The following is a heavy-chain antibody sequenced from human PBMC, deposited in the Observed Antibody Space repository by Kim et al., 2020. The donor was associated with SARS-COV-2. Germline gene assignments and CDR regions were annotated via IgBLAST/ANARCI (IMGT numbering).Heavy chain of an antibody. V-gene: IGHV3-11*01. CDR3: ARSGDDSSGYYFGGGGLYYFDY. J-gene: IGHJ4*02. CDR2: ISSSGSTI. CDR1: GFTFSDYY. Sequence: GGSLRLSCAASGFTFSDYYMSWIRQAPGKGLEWVSYISSSGSTIYYADSVKGRFTISRDNAKNSLYLQMNSLRAEDTAVYYCARSGDDSSGYYFGGGGLYYFDYWGQGTLVTVSS. D-gene: IGHD3-22*01.